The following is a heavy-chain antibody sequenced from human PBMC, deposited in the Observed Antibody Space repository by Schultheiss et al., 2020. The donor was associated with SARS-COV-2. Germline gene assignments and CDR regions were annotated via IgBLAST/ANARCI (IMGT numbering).Heavy chain of an antibody. D-gene: IGHD2-2*01. Sequence: SETLSLTCTVSGGSISSSSYYWSWIRQPPGKGLEWIGYIYYSGSTNYNPSLKSRVSISVDTSKKQFSLRLSSVTAADTAVYYCARLGPIVVVAGAKNWFDPWGQGTLVTVSS. CDR3: ARLGPIVVVAGAKNWFDP. J-gene: IGHJ5*02. CDR2: IYYSGST. V-gene: IGHV4-61*01. CDR1: GGSISSSSYY.